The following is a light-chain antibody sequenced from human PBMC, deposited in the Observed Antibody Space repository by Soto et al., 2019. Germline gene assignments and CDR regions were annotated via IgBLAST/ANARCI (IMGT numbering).Light chain of an antibody. V-gene: IGKV1-5*01. CDR1: QSISSS. CDR2: DAS. J-gene: IGKJ1*01. CDR3: LQDYNYPRT. Sequence: IQMTQSPSTVSASVGDRVTITCRASQSISSSLAWYQQKPGKAPKVLIYDASSLDSGVPSRFSGSGYGTEFTLTISSLQPEDFATYYCLQDYNYPRTFGQGTKVEIK.